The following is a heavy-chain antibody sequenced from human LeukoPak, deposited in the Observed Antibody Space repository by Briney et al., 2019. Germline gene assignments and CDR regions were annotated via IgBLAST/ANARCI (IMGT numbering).Heavy chain of an antibody. J-gene: IGHJ6*02. CDR1: GYSFTSYG. D-gene: IGHD5-18*01. CDR2: ISAYNGNT. V-gene: IGHV1-18*01. Sequence: GASVKVSCKASGYSFTSYGISWVRQAPGQGLEWMGWISAYNGNTNYAQKLQGRVTMTRDTSTSTAYMELRSLRSDDTAMYYCARNVDTAMVKVHYYYGMDVWGQGTTVTVSS. CDR3: ARNVDTAMVKVHYYYGMDV.